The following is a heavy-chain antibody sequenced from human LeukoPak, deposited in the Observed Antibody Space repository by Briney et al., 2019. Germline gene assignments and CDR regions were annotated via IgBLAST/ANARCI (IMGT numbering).Heavy chain of an antibody. J-gene: IGHJ4*02. Sequence: MSSQTLSLTCTVSGGSISSYYWIWIRQRPGKGLEWIGDIYYSGRTNYNPSLKSRVTTSLDASKNQISLKLSSVTAADTAVYYCARPQTMGSSSPLGYWGQGTLVTVSS. CDR2: IYYSGRT. CDR1: GGSISSYY. V-gene: IGHV4-59*01. CDR3: ARPQTMGSSSPLGY. D-gene: IGHD2-2*01.